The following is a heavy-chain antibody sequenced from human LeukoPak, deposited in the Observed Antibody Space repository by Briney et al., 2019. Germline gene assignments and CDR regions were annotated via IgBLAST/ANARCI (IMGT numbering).Heavy chain of an antibody. V-gene: IGHV4-34*01. CDR1: GVSFSGYY. J-gene: IGHJ4*02. Sequence: SETLSLTCAAYGVSFSGYYWSWIRQPPGKGLEWIGEINHSGSTNYNPSLKSRVTISVDTSKNQFSLKLSSVTAADTAVYYCARASGYVVLPYYFDYWGQGTLVTVSS. CDR2: INHSGST. CDR3: ARASGYVVLPYYFDY. D-gene: IGHD5-12*01.